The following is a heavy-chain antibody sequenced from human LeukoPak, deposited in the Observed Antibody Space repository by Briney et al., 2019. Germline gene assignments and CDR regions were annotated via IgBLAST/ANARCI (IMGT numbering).Heavy chain of an antibody. J-gene: IGHJ4*02. D-gene: IGHD1-26*01. CDR1: SGSISSGTYY. Sequence: SETLSLTCTVSSGSISSGTYYWSWIRQPAGKGLEWIGRIYSSGSTNYNPSLKSRVTISVDTSKNQFSLKLSSVTAADTAVYYCGRGLFWGSYYNYWGQGTLVTVSS. V-gene: IGHV4-61*02. CDR2: IYSSGST. CDR3: GRGLFWGSYYNY.